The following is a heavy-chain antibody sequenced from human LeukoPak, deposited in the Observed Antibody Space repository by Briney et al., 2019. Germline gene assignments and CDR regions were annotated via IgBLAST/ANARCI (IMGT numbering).Heavy chain of an antibody. Sequence: PSETLSLTCTVSGGSISSSSYYWSWIRQPPGKGLEWIGYIYYSGSTNYNPSLKSRVTISVDTSKNQFSLKLSSVTAADTAVYYCASDAGNHYYYYMDVWGKGTTVTVSS. CDR1: GGSISSSSYY. CDR3: ASDAGNHYYYYMDV. CDR2: IYYSGST. D-gene: IGHD4-23*01. V-gene: IGHV4-61*01. J-gene: IGHJ6*03.